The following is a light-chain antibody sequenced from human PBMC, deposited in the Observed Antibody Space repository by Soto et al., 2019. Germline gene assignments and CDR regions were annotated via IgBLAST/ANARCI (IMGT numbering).Light chain of an antibody. CDR3: QQRNDWASIT. Sequence: EMVLKQSPATLSVSPGERVTLSCRASQSVRSFLAWYQQKPGQAPRLLIYDASKRAPGIPVRFSGSGSGTDFTLTISSLEPEDFAVYYCQQRNDWASITFGQGTRLEIK. CDR2: DAS. V-gene: IGKV3-11*01. J-gene: IGKJ5*01. CDR1: QSVRSF.